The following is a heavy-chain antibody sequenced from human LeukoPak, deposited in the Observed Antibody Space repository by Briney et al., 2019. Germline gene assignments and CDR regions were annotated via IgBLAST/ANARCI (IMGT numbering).Heavy chain of an antibody. J-gene: IGHJ6*03. V-gene: IGHV5-51*01. D-gene: IGHD3-10*01. CDR1: GYIFTSYW. CDR3: PRHVCYLAKNYYSRDV. CDR2: IYPGDSDT. Sequence: GESLKISCKGAGYIFTSYWIGWVRQMPGKGLEWMGIIYPGDSDTRYSPSFQGQLTISADKSISTAYLQWSSLKASDTAMYYCPRHVCYLAKNYYSRDVWGKGTTFTASS.